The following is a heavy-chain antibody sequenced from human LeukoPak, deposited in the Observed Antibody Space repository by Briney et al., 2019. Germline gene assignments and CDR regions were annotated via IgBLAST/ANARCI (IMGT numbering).Heavy chain of an antibody. CDR1: GGSFSGYY. CDR2: INHSGST. Sequence: PSETLSLTCAVYGGSFSGYYWSWIRQPPGKGLEWIGEINHSGSTNYNPSLKSRVTISVDTSKNQFSLKLSSVTAADTAVYYCASIAARRFDYWGQGTLVTVSS. CDR3: ASIAARRFDY. D-gene: IGHD6-6*01. V-gene: IGHV4-34*01. J-gene: IGHJ4*02.